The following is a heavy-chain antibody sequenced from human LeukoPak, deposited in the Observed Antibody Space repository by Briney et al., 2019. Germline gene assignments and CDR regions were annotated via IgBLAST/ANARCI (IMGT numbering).Heavy chain of an antibody. CDR3: AKSSGYYDSSGYSGWFDR. J-gene: IGHJ5*02. CDR1: GFTFSSYG. CDR2: IRYDGSNK. V-gene: IGHV3-30*02. Sequence: GGSLRLSCAASGFTFSSYGMHWVRQAPGKGLEWVAFIRYDGSNKYYADSVKGRFTISRDNSKNTLYLQMNSPRAEDTAVYYCAKSSGYYDSSGYSGWFDRWGQGTLVTVSS. D-gene: IGHD3-22*01.